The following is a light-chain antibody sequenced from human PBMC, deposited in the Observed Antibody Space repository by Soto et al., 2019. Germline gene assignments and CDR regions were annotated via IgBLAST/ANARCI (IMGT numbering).Light chain of an antibody. J-gene: IGKJ3*01. CDR3: QQRSNWAT. V-gene: IGKV3-11*01. CDR2: DAS. Sequence: EIVLTQSPATLCLSLGERATLSCRASQSVSRNLAWYQQKPGQAPRLLIYDASNRATGIPARFSGSGSVTDFTLTISSLEPEDSAVYYCQQRSNWATFGPGTKVDIK. CDR1: QSVSRN.